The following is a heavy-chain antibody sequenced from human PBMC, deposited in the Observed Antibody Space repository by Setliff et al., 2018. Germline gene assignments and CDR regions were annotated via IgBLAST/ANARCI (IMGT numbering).Heavy chain of an antibody. CDR2: ISA. Sequence: GASVKVSCKASGYTFTTYGISWLRRAPGQGLEWVGWISAYAQKFQGRVTMTTDTSTSTAYMELRSLRSDDTAVYYCARGPLDFVVVTAAAKFDYWGQGTLVTVSS. D-gene: IGHD2-2*01. J-gene: IGHJ4*02. CDR3: ARGPLDFVVVTAAAKFDY. CDR1: GYTFTTYG. V-gene: IGHV1-18*01.